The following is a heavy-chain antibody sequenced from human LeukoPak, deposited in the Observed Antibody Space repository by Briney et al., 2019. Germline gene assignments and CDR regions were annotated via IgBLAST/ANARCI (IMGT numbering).Heavy chain of an antibody. Sequence: SETLSLTCTVSGYSISSGYFWGWIRQSPGEGLEWVASLYHSGTTYYNPSLKSRVTISVDTSKNQFSLKLSSVTAADTAVYYCARRYYYGSGSYPYWGQGTLVTVSS. CDR3: ARRYYYGSGSYPY. CDR2: LYHSGTT. CDR1: GYSISSGYF. J-gene: IGHJ4*02. V-gene: IGHV4-38-2*02. D-gene: IGHD3-10*01.